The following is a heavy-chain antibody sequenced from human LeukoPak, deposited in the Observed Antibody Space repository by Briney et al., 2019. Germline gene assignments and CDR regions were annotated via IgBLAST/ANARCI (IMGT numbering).Heavy chain of an antibody. J-gene: IGHJ4*02. CDR3: ARGTRFLEWLLSEFDY. Sequence: GGSLRLSCAASGFTFSSYAMSWVRQAPGKGLEWVSAISGSGGSTYYADSVKGRFTISRDNAKNSLYLQMNSLRAEDTAVYYCARGTRFLEWLLSEFDYWGQGTLVTVSS. D-gene: IGHD3-3*01. CDR1: GFTFSSYA. CDR2: ISGSGGST. V-gene: IGHV3-23*01.